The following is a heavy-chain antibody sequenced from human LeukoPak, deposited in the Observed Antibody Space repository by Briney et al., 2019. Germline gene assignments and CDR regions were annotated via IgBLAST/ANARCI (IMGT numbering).Heavy chain of an antibody. CDR3: ARGGDPYYDILTGYSLFFDY. J-gene: IGHJ4*02. V-gene: IGHV1-69*01. CDR2: IIPIFGTA. Sequence: SVKVSCKASGGTFSSYAISWVRQAPGQGLEWMGGIIPIFGTANYAQKFQGRVTITADESTSTAYMELSSLRSEDTAVYYCARGGDPYYDILTGYSLFFDYWGQGTLVTVSS. CDR1: GGTFSSYA. D-gene: IGHD3-9*01.